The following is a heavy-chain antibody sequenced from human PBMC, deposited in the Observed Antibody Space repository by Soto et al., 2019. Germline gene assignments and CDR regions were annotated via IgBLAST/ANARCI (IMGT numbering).Heavy chain of an antibody. CDR3: ARGGARYCSSTSCYTGNWFDP. CDR1: GGSVGSGSYY. Sequence: PSETLSLTCTVSGGSVGSGSYYWSWIRQPPGKGLEWIGYIYYSGSTNYNPSLKSRVTISVDTSKNQFSLKLSSVTAADTAVYYCARGGARYCSSTSCYTGNWFDPWGQGTLVTVSS. J-gene: IGHJ5*02. D-gene: IGHD2-2*02. CDR2: IYYSGST. V-gene: IGHV4-61*01.